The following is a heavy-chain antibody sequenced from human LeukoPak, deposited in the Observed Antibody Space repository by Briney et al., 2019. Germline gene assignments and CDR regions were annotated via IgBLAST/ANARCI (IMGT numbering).Heavy chain of an antibody. D-gene: IGHD1-1*01. CDR1: GGSISSYY. CDR3: ARARTGFDL. V-gene: IGHV4-59*01. CDR2: IYYTGST. J-gene: IGHJ5*02. Sequence: SETLSLTCTVSGGSISSYYWSWIRQPPGKGLEWIGYIYYTGSTNYNPSLKSRVTISVDTSKNQLSLKLSSVTAADSAVYYCARARTGFDLWGQGALVTVSS.